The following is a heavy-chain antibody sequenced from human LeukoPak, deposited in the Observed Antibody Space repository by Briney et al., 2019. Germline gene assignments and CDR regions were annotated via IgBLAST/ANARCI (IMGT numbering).Heavy chain of an antibody. J-gene: IGHJ6*02. CDR2: ISGSGGST. D-gene: IGHD4-17*01. Sequence: GGSLRLSCAASGFTFSSYAMSWVRQAPGKGLEWVSAISGSGGSTYYADSVKGRFTISRDNPKNTLYLQMNSLRAEDTAVYYCAKAPSDYGDYYLLGFGMDVWGQGTTVTVSS. V-gene: IGHV3-23*01. CDR1: GFTFSSYA. CDR3: AKAPSDYGDYYLLGFGMDV.